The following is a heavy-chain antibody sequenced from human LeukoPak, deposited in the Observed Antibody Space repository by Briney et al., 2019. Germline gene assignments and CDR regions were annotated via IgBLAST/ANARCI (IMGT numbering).Heavy chain of an antibody. D-gene: IGHD3-22*01. CDR3: ARESPYYYDIPQRGTHEDFDY. CDR2: IYYSGST. CDR1: GGSISSYY. V-gene: IGHV4-59*01. Sequence: PSETLSPTCTVSGGSISSYYWSWIRQPPGKGLEWIGYIYYSGSTNYNPSLKSRVTISVDTSKNQFSLKLSSVTAADTAVYYCARESPYYYDIPQRGTHEDFDYWGQGTLVTVSS. J-gene: IGHJ4*02.